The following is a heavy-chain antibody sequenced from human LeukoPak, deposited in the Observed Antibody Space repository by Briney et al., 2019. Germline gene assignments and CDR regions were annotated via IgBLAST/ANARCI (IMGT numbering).Heavy chain of an antibody. Sequence: GSLRLSCTASGFTFSSYWMHWVRQAPGKGLVWVSRINSDGGSTSYADSVKGRFTISRDNSKNTLYLQMNSLRAEDTAVYYCARASAGTFDYWGQGTLVTVSS. CDR1: GFTFSSYW. J-gene: IGHJ4*02. V-gene: IGHV3-74*01. CDR3: ARASAGTFDY. CDR2: INSDGGST. D-gene: IGHD3-10*01.